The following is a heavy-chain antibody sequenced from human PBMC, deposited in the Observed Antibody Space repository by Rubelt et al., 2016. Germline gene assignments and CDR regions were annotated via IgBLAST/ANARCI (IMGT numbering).Heavy chain of an antibody. J-gene: IGHJ3*01. V-gene: IGHV3-30*14. CDR3: ISYV. CDR2: ISYDGSNK. Sequence: QVHLVESGGGVVQPGRSLRLSCAASGFTFSSFAMQWVRQAPGKGLGWVAVISYDGSNKDYADSMKGRFTISRDNSKNTVFLRMTSLGVDDTAVYYCISYVWGQGTMVTVSS. CDR1: GFTFSSFA.